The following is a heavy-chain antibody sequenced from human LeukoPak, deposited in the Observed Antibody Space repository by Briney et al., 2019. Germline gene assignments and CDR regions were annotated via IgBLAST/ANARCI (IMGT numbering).Heavy chain of an antibody. CDR3: ARHVKLKVDYYYYGMDV. Sequence: GESLKISCKGSGYTFTSYWISWVRQMPGKGLEWMGRIDPSDSYTNYSPSFQGHVTISADKSISTAYLQWGSLKASDTAMYYCARHVKLKVDYYYYGMDVWGQGTTVTVSS. CDR1: GYTFTSYW. J-gene: IGHJ6*02. V-gene: IGHV5-10-1*01. CDR2: IDPSDSYT. D-gene: IGHD3-10*02.